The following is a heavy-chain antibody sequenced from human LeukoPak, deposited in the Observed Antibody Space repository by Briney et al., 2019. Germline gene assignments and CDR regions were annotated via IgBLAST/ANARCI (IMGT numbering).Heavy chain of an antibody. CDR2: ISSSGTII. Sequence: GGALRLSCAASGFSFSSFEMNWVRQAPGKGLEWVSYISSSGTIIYYADSVKGRFTISRDNAKNPLYLQMNSLRAEDTAVYYCARTLGGSYFFDYWGHGTLVTVSS. CDR1: GFSFSSFE. D-gene: IGHD3-10*01. V-gene: IGHV3-48*03. J-gene: IGHJ4*01. CDR3: ARTLGGSYFFDY.